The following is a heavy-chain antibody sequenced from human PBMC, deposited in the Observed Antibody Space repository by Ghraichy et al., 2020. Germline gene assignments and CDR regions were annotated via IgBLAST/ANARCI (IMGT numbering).Heavy chain of an antibody. J-gene: IGHJ5*02. Sequence: ESLNISCAVYGWSFSYYDLTWIRQPPGKGLEWIGEINASGSIDYNASLKSRVAISLDTCKNQFSLNLSSVTAADKAVYFCARVVFSNNWTPVHWFDPWGQGPLVIVSS. V-gene: IGHV4-34*01. CDR3: ARVVFSNNWTPVHWFDP. CDR2: INASGSI. D-gene: IGHD1-1*01. CDR1: GWSFSYYD.